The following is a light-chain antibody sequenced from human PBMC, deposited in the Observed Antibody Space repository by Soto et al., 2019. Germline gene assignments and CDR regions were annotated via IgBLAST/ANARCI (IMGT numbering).Light chain of an antibody. CDR3: QQLNSYPRT. J-gene: IGKJ3*01. V-gene: IGKV1-9*01. CDR1: QGISSH. Sequence: DIQLTQSPSFLSASVGDRVTITCRASQGISSHLAWYQQKPGKAPKLLIYAASTLQSGVPSRFSGSGSGTEFTLTISSLQPEDFATYYCQQLNSYPRTFGPGTKVDIK. CDR2: AAS.